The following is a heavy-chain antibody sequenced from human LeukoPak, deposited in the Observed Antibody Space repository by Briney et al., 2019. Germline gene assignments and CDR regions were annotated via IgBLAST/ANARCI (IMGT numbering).Heavy chain of an antibody. V-gene: IGHV3-23*01. D-gene: IGHD6-13*01. CDR1: GFTFANYA. Sequence: EGSLRLSCAASGFTFANYAMSWVRQAPGKGLEFVSSISRSGDTTFYADSVKGRFTISRDNSKDTLYLQMDRLRADDAAVYYCAKSRLAAAGAASDYWGQGTLVTVSS. CDR2: ISRSGDTT. CDR3: AKSRLAAAGAASDY. J-gene: IGHJ4*02.